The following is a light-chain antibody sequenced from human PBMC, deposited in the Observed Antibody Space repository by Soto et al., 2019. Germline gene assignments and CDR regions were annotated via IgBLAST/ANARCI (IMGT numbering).Light chain of an antibody. CDR1: SSNIGAGYD. CDR3: QSYGGSLSGWV. Sequence: QSVLTQPPSVSGAPGQRVTISCTGSSSNIGAGYDVHWYQQLPGTAPKLFIFGNSNRPSGVPDRFSGSKSGTSASLAITGLQAEDEADYYCQSYGGSLSGWVFGGGTKLTVL. CDR2: GNS. J-gene: IGLJ3*02. V-gene: IGLV1-40*01.